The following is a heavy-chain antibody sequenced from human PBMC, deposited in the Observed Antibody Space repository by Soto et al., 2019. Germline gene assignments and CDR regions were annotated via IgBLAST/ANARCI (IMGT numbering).Heavy chain of an antibody. D-gene: IGHD6-19*01. Sequence: QVQLVESGGGVVQPGRSLRLSCAASGFTFSSYAMHWVRQAPGKGLEWVAVISYDGSNKYYADSVKGRFTISRDNSKNTLYLQMNSLRAEDTAVYYCARSYSSGWYIGPKGADYWGQGTLVTVSS. J-gene: IGHJ4*02. CDR2: ISYDGSNK. V-gene: IGHV3-30-3*01. CDR1: GFTFSSYA. CDR3: ARSYSSGWYIGPKGADY.